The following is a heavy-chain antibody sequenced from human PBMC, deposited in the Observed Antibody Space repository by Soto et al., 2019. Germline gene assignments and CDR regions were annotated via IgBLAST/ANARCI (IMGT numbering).Heavy chain of an antibody. J-gene: IGHJ4*02. V-gene: IGHV1-2*04. Sequence: ASVKVSCKASGYTFTGYYMHWVRQAPGQGLEWTGWINPNSGGTNYAQKFQGWVTMTRDTSISTAYMELSRLRSDDTAVYYCARGEGGPRWGSIDYWGQGTLVTVSS. CDR1: GYTFTGYY. CDR2: INPNSGGT. CDR3: ARGEGGPRWGSIDY. D-gene: IGHD2-21*01.